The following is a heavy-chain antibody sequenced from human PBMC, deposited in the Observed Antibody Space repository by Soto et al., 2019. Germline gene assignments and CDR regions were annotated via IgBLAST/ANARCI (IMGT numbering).Heavy chain of an antibody. CDR2: INHSGST. J-gene: IGHJ5*02. Sequence: SETLSLTCAVYGGSFSGYYWSWIRQPPGKGLEWIGEINHSGSTNYNPSLKSRVTISVDTSKNQFSLKLSSVTAADTAVYYCATLTGHYYDSSGTVWFDPWGQGTLVTVSS. CDR1: GGSFSGYY. V-gene: IGHV4-34*01. D-gene: IGHD3-22*01. CDR3: ATLTGHYYDSSGTVWFDP.